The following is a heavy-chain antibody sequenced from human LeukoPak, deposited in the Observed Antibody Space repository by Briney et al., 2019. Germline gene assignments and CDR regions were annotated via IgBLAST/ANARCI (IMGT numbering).Heavy chain of an antibody. Sequence: GGSLRLSCAASGFTFSSYGMSWVRQAPGKGLQWVSAISASGGSTYYADSVKGRFTISRDNAKNSLYLQMNSLRAEDTAVYYCAELGITMIGGVWGKGTTVTISS. V-gene: IGHV3-23*01. J-gene: IGHJ6*04. CDR3: AELGITMIGGV. CDR1: GFTFSSYG. CDR2: ISASGGST. D-gene: IGHD3-10*02.